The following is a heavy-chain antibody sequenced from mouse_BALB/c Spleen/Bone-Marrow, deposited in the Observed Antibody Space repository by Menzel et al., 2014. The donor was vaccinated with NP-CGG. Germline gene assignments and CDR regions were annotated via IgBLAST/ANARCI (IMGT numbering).Heavy chain of an antibody. CDR3: ARGFITTVVPFAY. Sequence: EVQLQQSGPGLVKPSQSLSLTCSVTGYSITSGYYWNWIRQFPGNKLEWMGYISYDGSNDSNPSLKNRISITRDTSKNQFLLKLNSVTTEDTATYYCARGFITTVVPFAYWGQGTLVTVSA. J-gene: IGHJ3*01. D-gene: IGHD1-1*01. CDR1: GYSITSGYY. CDR2: ISYDGSN. V-gene: IGHV3-6*02.